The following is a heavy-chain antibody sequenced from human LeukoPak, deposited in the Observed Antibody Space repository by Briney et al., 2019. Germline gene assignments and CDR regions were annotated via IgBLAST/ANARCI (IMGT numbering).Heavy chain of an antibody. V-gene: IGHV1-69*06. Sequence: SVKVSCKASGGTFSSYAISWVRQAPGQGLEWMGGIIPIFGTANYAQKFQGRVTITADKSTSTAYMELSSLRSEDTAVYYCATRPQWLVPKISDYWGQGTLVTVSS. CDR3: ATRPQWLVPKISDY. D-gene: IGHD6-19*01. CDR2: IIPIFGTA. CDR1: GGTFSSYA. J-gene: IGHJ4*02.